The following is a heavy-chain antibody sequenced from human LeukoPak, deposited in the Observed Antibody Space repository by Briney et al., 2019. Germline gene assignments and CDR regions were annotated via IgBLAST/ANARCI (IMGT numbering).Heavy chain of an antibody. CDR2: IYHSGST. V-gene: IGHV4-38-2*02. CDR1: DGGITGYY. CDR3: ARPAYDFWSGYPHYFDY. J-gene: IGHJ4*02. D-gene: IGHD3-3*01. Sequence: PSETLSLTCSVSDGGITGYYWGWIRQPPGKGLEWIGSIYHSGSTYYNPSLKSRVTISVDTSKNQFSLKLSSVTAADTAVYYCARPAYDFWSGYPHYFDYWGQGTLVTVSS.